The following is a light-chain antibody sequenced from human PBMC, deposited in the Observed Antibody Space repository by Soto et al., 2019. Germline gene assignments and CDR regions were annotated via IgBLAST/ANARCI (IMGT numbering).Light chain of an antibody. J-gene: IGKJ4*01. V-gene: IGKV3-20*01. CDR2: CAS. CDR1: QSVSSSY. Sequence: EIVLTQSPGTLSLSPGERATLSCRASQSVSSSYLAWYQQKPGQAPRLLIYCASSRATGIPDRFSGSGSGTDFPLTISRVEPEDFAVYYCQLYGSYPPGLTFGGGTKVESK. CDR3: QLYGSYPPGLT.